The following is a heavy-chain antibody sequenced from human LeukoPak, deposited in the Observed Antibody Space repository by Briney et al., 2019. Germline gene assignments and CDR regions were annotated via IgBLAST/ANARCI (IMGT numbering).Heavy chain of an antibody. CDR2: IKSDGSNT. CDR1: GFPFSGYW. D-gene: IGHD6-13*01. J-gene: IGHJ6*03. Sequence: GGSLRLSCAASGFPFSGYWMHWVRQAPGKGLVWVSAIKSDGSNTFYADSVKGRFTISRDNAKNTLSLQMNSLRAEDTAVYYCAAIAAAGTFPYYYYMDVWGKGTTVTVSS. CDR3: AAIAAAGTFPYYYYMDV. V-gene: IGHV3-74*01.